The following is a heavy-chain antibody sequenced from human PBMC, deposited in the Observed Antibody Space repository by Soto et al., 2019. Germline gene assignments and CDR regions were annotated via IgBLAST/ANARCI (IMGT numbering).Heavy chain of an antibody. J-gene: IGHJ3*02. V-gene: IGHV3-53*04. CDR3: ARDLGPLKAPEAFDI. Sequence: EVQLVESGGGLVQPGGSLRLSCAASGFTVSSNYMSWVRQAPGKGLEWVSVIYSGGSTYYADSVKERFTISRHNSKNTLYLQMNSLRAEDTAVYYCARDLGPLKAPEAFDIWGQGTMVTVSS. CDR2: IYSGGST. CDR1: GFTVSSNY.